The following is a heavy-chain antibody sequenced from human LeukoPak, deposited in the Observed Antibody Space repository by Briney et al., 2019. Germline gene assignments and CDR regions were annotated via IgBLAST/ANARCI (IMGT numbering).Heavy chain of an antibody. CDR2: MNPNSGNT. Sequence: ASVKVSCKASGGTFTSYDINWVRQATGQGLEWMGWMNPNSGNTGYAQKFQGRVTITRNTSISTAYMELSSLRSEDTAVYYCARGEWELPFDPWGQGTLVTVSS. J-gene: IGHJ5*02. V-gene: IGHV1-8*03. D-gene: IGHD1-26*01. CDR3: ARGEWELPFDP. CDR1: GGTFTSYD.